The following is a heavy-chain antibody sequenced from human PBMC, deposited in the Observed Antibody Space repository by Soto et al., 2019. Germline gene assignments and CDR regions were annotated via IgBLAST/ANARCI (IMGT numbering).Heavy chain of an antibody. J-gene: IGHJ4*01. CDR1: GFTFSNAW. CDR2: VKSKTDGGTT. D-gene: IGHD3-22*01. Sequence: GGSLRLSCAASGFTFSNAWINWVRQTPGKGLEWVGRVKSKTDGGTTDFAAPVKGGFAISRDDSKNMVYLEMNSLKTEDTAIYYCTTDSYITSIIVRFDYWGHGTLVTVSS. V-gene: IGHV3-15*07. CDR3: TTDSYITSIIVRFDY.